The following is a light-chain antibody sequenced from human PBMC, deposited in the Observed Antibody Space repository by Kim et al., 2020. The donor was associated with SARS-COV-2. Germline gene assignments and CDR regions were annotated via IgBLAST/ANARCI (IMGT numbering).Light chain of an antibody. V-gene: IGKV1-27*01. J-gene: IGKJ2*03. CDR1: QGINIY. Sequence: SASVGDIVTSTCRASQGINIYLAWYQQKPGKVPELLVYGASTVQSNVPSRFSGSGSETHFTLTINGLQPEDIATYCCHNYNRAPQSFGQGTKLEI. CDR3: HNYNRAPQS. CDR2: GAS.